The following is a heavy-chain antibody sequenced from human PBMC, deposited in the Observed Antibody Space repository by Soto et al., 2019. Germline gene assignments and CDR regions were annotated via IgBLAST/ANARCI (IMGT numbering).Heavy chain of an antibody. CDR3: TIAPRGYSYGFHY. CDR2: IKSKTDGGTT. CDR1: GFTFSNAW. Sequence: EVQLVASGGGLVKPGGSLRLSCAASGFTFSNAWMSWVRQGPGKGLEWVGRIKSKTDGGTTDYAAPVKGRFTISRDDSKNTLYLQMNSLKTEDTAVYYCTIAPRGYSYGFHYWGQGTLVTVSS. J-gene: IGHJ4*02. D-gene: IGHD5-18*01. V-gene: IGHV3-15*01.